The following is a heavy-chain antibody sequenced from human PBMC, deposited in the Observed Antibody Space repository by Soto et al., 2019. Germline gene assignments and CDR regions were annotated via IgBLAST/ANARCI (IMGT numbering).Heavy chain of an antibody. J-gene: IGHJ4*02. D-gene: IGHD4-17*01. CDR1: GLTFSNYA. CDR3: ARESSSTVTTGGGGSAKDY. Sequence: QVHLVESGGGVVQPGRSLRLSCAASGLTFSNYAMHWVRQAPGKGLEWVAFISYDGTNRRYPDSVKGRFTISRDNSKNTVYLQMNSLKTEDTAVYYCARESSSTVTTGGGGSAKDYWGQGTLVTVSS. CDR2: ISYDGTNR. V-gene: IGHV3-30-3*01.